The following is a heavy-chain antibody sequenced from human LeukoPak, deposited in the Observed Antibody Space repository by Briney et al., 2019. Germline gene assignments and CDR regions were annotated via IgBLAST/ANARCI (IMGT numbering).Heavy chain of an antibody. J-gene: IGHJ4*02. CDR1: GFIFSSYW. CDR2: IRQDGSEK. V-gene: IGHV3-7*01. CDR3: ARDPIDY. Sequence: GGSLRLSCTASGFIFSSYWMTWVRQAPGKGLEWVANIRQDGSEKNFVYSVKGRFTISRDNAKNSLYLQMNTLTAEDTAVYYCARDPIDYWGQGTLVTVTS.